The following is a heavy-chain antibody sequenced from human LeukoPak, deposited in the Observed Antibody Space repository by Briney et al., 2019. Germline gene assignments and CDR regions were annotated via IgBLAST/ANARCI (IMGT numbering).Heavy chain of an antibody. J-gene: IGHJ4*02. D-gene: IGHD3-10*01. V-gene: IGHV7-4-1*02. CDR3: AREEGPNLKLLWFGELSFYFDY. CDR2: INTNTGNP. CDR1: GYTFTSYA. Sequence: ASVKVSCKASGYTFTSYAMNWVRQAPGQGLEWMGWINTNTGNPTYAQGFTGRFVFSLDTSVSTACLQISSLKAEDTAVYYCAREEGPNLKLLWFGELSFYFDYWGQGTLVTVSS.